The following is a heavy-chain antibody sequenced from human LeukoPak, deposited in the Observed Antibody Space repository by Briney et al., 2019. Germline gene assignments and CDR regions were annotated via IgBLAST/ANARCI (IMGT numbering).Heavy chain of an antibody. V-gene: IGHV1-69*05. CDR1: GGTFSSYA. J-gene: IGHJ4*02. CDR3: AIIEGATGFDY. D-gene: IGHD1-26*01. CDR2: IIPIFGTA. Sequence: SVKVSCKASGGTFSSYAISWVRQAPGQGLEWMGRIIPIFGTANYAQKFQGRVTITTDESTSTAYMELSSLRSEDTAVYYCAIIEGATGFDYWGREPWSPSPQ.